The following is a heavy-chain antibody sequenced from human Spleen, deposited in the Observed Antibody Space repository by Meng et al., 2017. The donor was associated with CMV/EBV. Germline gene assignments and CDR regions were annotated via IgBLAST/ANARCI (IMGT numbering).Heavy chain of an antibody. CDR2: TTRDGSSI. V-gene: IGHV3-74*01. CDR3: ARGLEESLGWEMGD. Sequence: EVRLEESXVAVVQPGGSLGLVCAGSGFTLSSHWMHWVRQAPGKVLVLVSRTTRDGSSIYYAESVRGRFTISRDNVKNTLYLQMNSLRAEDTAVYYCARGLEESLGWEMGDWGQGTLVTVSS. J-gene: IGHJ4*02. D-gene: IGHD1-26*01. CDR1: GFTLSSHW.